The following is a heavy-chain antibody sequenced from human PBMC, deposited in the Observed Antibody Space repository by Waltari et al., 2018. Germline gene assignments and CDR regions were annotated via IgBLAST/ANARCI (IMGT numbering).Heavy chain of an antibody. CDR2: FDPEDGET. CDR3: ATGVIATSQVPYGMDV. Sequence: QVQLVQSGAEVNKPGASVKVPCKVSGSTLTQLSMHWVRLAPGKGLEWMGGFDPEDGETIYAQKFQGRVTMTEDTSTDTAYMELSSLRSEDTAVYYCATGVIATSQVPYGMDVWGQGTTVTVSS. CDR1: GSTLTQLS. V-gene: IGHV1-24*01. J-gene: IGHJ6*02. D-gene: IGHD2-21*01.